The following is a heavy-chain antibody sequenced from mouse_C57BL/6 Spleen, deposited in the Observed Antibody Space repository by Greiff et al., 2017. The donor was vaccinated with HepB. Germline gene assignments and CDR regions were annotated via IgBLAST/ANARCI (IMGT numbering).Heavy chain of an antibody. V-gene: IGHV1-69*01. Sequence: QVQLQQPGAELVMPGASVKLSCKASGYTFTSYWMHWVKQRPGQGLEWIGEIDPSDSYTNYNQKFKGKSTLTVDKSSSTAYMQLSSLTSEDSAVYYCARSRGGNYPFDYWGQGTTLTVSS. CDR2: IDPSDSYT. J-gene: IGHJ2*01. CDR1: GYTFTSYW. CDR3: ARSRGGNYPFDY. D-gene: IGHD2-1*01.